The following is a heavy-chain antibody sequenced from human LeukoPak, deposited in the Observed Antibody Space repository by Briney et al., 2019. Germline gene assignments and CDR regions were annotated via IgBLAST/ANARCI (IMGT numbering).Heavy chain of an antibody. D-gene: IGHD1-26*01. J-gene: IGHJ5*02. CDR3: ARAVGASNGWFDP. CDR1: GFTFSSYT. V-gene: IGHV3-21*01. CDR2: ISSSATYI. Sequence: PGGSLRLSCAASGFTFSSYTMNWVRQAPGKGLEWVSSISSSATYIYYADSVKGRFTISRDNAKNSLYLQMKSLRAEDTAVYYCARAVGASNGWFDPWGQGTLVTVSS.